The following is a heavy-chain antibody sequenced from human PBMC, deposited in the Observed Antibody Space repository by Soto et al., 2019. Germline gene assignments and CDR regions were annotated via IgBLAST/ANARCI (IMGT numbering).Heavy chain of an antibody. J-gene: IGHJ4*02. V-gene: IGHV3-21*01. CDR2: ISSSSSYI. CDR1: GFTFSSYS. D-gene: IGHD1-26*01. Sequence: GGSLRLSCAASGFTFSSYSMNWVRQAPGKGLEWVSSISSSSSYIYYADSVKGRFTISRDNAKNSLYLQMNSLRAEDTAVYYCETSSGSPRSNFDYWGQGTLVTVSS. CDR3: ETSSGSPRSNFDY.